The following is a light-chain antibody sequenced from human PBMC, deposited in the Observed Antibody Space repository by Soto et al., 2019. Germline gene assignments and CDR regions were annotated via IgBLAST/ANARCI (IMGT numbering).Light chain of an antibody. CDR1: QAIRTA. CDR3: LLDFRYFWA. J-gene: IGKJ1*01. Sequence: IQMTQSPSSLSASVGDRVTITCRASQAIRTALGWYQQKPGKVPKLLIYAASTLQSGVPSRFSGSGSGTDFTLTISSLQPEDFATYYCLLDFRYFWAFGQGTKVDIK. CDR2: AAS. V-gene: IGKV1-6*01.